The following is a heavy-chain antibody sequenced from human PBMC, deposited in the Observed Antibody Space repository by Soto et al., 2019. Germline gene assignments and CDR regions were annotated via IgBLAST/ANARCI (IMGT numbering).Heavy chain of an antibody. J-gene: IGHJ6*02. CDR2: IYYSGGT. D-gene: IGHD3-10*01. Sequence: QLQLQESGSGLVKPSQTLSLTCAVSGDSMSGGGYSWTWIRHPPGKGLEWIGYIYYSGGTSYNPSLKSRVNISVDRSKNQFSLELMSVTAADTAVYYCVRDRGGGMDVWGQGTTVTVSS. V-gene: IGHV4-30-2*01. CDR3: VRDRGGGMDV. CDR1: GDSMSGGGYS.